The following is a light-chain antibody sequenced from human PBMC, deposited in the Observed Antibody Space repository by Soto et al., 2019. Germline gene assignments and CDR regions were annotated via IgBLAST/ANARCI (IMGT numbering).Light chain of an antibody. V-gene: IGKV1-5*03. Sequence: TQSPSTLSVSPVERITFPCRASQSVSYYLAWYQQKPGKAPKLLIYKASTLEAGVPSRFSGSGFGTEFTLTIRSLQADDFATYYCLQYENYSWTFGQETKVDI. CDR2: KAS. CDR3: LQYENYSWT. CDR1: QSVSYY. J-gene: IGKJ1*01.